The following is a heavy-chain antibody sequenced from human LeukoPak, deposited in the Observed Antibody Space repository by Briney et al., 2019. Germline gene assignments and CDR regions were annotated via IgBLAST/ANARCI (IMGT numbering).Heavy chain of an antibody. CDR2: IAYDSSNT. J-gene: IGHJ4*02. V-gene: IGHV3-30-3*01. CDR1: AFTFSDHS. D-gene: IGHD3-22*01. CDR3: ARSITMVVVVPDY. Sequence: PGGSLRLSCAASAFTFSDHSMHWVRQAPGKGLEWVSSIAYDSSNTYYADSVKGRFTISRDNARNSLYLQMNSLRAEDTAVYYCARSITMVVVVPDYWGQGTLVTVSS.